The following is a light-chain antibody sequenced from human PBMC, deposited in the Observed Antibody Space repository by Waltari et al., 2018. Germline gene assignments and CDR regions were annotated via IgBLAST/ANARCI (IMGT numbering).Light chain of an antibody. CDR3: SSYTSSSTLV. CDR1: SSDAGGSNY. V-gene: IGLV2-14*01. Sequence: QSALTQPASVSGSPGQSITISCTGTSSDAGGSNYVSWYQQPPGKAPKLMIHGVSQRPSGVSSRFSGSKSGSTASLTISGLQADDEADYYCSSYTSSSTLVFGGRTKLTVL. CDR2: GVS. J-gene: IGLJ2*01.